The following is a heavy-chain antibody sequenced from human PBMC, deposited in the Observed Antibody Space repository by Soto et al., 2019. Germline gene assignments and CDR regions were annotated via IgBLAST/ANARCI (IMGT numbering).Heavy chain of an antibody. V-gene: IGHV1-58*01. CDR1: GFTFTSSA. Sequence: QMQLVQSGPEGKKPGTSVKVSCKASGFTFTSSAVQWVRQARGQRLEWIGWIVVGSGNTNYAQKFQERVTITRDMSTSTAYMELISLRSEDTAVYYCAADQDTAMGGGYWGQGTLVTVSS. D-gene: IGHD5-18*01. CDR2: IVVGSGNT. CDR3: AADQDTAMGGGY. J-gene: IGHJ4*02.